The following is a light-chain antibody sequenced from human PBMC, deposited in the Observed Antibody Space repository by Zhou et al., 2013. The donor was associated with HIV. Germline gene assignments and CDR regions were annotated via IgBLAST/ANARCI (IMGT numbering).Light chain of an antibody. V-gene: IGLV1-40*01. CDR2: GNS. Sequence: QSVLTQPPSVSGAPGQRVTISCTGSSSNIGAGYDVHWYQQLPGTAPKLLIYGNSNRPSGVPDRFSGSKSGTSASLAITGLQAEDEADYYCQSYDSSLSGFXVFGTGTKVTV. CDR1: SSNIGAGYD. J-gene: IGLJ1*01. CDR3: QSYDSSLSGFXV.